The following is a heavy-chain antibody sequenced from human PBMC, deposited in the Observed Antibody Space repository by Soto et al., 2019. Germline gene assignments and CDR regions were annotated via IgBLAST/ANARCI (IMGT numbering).Heavy chain of an antibody. V-gene: IGHV4-31*03. Sequence: QVQLQESGPGLVKPSQTLSLICTVSDGSISSDNYYWSWIRQHPGKGLEWIGYIYYSGSTYYNPSLKSRVTISVDTAKNHFSLKLSSVTAADTAMYYCARAGYGDYDRGIDYGGQGTLVTVS. CDR1: DGSISSDNYY. CDR3: ARAGYGDYDRGIDY. CDR2: IYYSGST. D-gene: IGHD4-17*01. J-gene: IGHJ4*02.